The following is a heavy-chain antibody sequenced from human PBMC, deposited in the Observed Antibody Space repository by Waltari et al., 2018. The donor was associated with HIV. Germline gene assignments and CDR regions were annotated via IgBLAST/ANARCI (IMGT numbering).Heavy chain of an antibody. CDR2: ISGCGGST. D-gene: IGHD4-17*01. Sequence: EVQLLESGGGLVQPGGSLRLSCAASGFTFSNYAMSWVRQAPGKGLEWVSGISGCGGSTYYADSVKGRSTISRDNSKSTLYLQMNSLRVDDTAVYYCAKDRETTTVTTIDYWGQGILVIVSS. CDR1: GFTFSNYA. CDR3: AKDRETTTVTTIDY. J-gene: IGHJ4*02. V-gene: IGHV3-23*01.